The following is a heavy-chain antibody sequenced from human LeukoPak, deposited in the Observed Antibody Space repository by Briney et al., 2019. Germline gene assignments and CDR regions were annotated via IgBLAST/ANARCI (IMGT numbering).Heavy chain of an antibody. V-gene: IGHV4-59*01. CDR1: GGSISSYY. CDR3: ARDLEEVGSGTPGNFDL. Sequence: SETLSLTCTVSGGSISSYYWSWIRQPPGKGLEWIGYIYYSGSTNYNPSLKSRVTISVDTSKNQFSLKLSSVTAADTAVYYCARDLEEVGSGTPGNFDLWGRGTLVTVSS. J-gene: IGHJ2*01. CDR2: IYYSGST. D-gene: IGHD1-1*01.